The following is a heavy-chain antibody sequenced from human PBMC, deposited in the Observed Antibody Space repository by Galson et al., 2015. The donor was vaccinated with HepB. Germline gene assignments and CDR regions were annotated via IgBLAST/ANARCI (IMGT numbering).Heavy chain of an antibody. Sequence: QSGAEVKKPGESLRISCKGSGYSFTNYWISWVRQMPGKGLEWMGRIDPSDSYTNYSPSFQGHVTISSDKSISTAYLQWSSLKASDTAIYYCARQGSGWYSSDYWGQGTLVTVSS. CDR1: GYSFTNYW. V-gene: IGHV5-10-1*01. J-gene: IGHJ4*02. CDR2: IDPSDSYT. D-gene: IGHD6-19*01. CDR3: ARQGSGWYSSDY.